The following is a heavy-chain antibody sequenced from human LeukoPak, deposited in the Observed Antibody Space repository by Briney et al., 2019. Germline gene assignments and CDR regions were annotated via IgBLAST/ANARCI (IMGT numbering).Heavy chain of an antibody. CDR3: AKEGGGGLRFFPHAFDP. D-gene: IGHD3-3*01. V-gene: IGHV3-7*01. Sequence: GGSLRLSCVTSPGYGFTTHWMNWVRQAPGRGLEWVANIKQDGSEKSYLDSVRGRFTISRDNSKNMVYLQMNSLRAEDTAVYHCAKEGGGGLRFFPHAFDPWGQGTLVTVSP. CDR2: IKQDGSEK. J-gene: IGHJ5*02. CDR1: PGYGFTTHW.